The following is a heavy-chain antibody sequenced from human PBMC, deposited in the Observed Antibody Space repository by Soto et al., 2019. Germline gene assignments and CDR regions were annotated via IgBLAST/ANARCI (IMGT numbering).Heavy chain of an antibody. CDR2: INGYTGNT. CDR1: GYTFTSYG. D-gene: IGHD3-16*01. Sequence: QVQLVQSGAEVKKPGASVKVSCKASGYTFTSYGFSWVRQAPGQGLEWMGWINGYTGNTHYAQKFQGRVTMTTDTSMSTAYMELWTLISDDTAVYYCARSWVTGKGGMDVWGQGTTVTVSS. J-gene: IGHJ6*02. CDR3: ARSWVTGKGGMDV. V-gene: IGHV1-18*01.